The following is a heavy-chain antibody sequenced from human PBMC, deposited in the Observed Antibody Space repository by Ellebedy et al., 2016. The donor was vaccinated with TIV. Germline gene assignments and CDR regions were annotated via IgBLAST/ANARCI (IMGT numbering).Heavy chain of an antibody. CDR1: GFTFSNFW. CDR2: INEDRSET. Sequence: PGGSLRLSCAASGFTFSNFWMSWVRLAPGEGLEWVASINEDRSETYYVDSVKGRFTIARDNARNLLYLQMNSLRPEDTAVYYCAKLHKYEESGYRAFDAWGPGTRVTVSS. D-gene: IGHD5-12*01. CDR3: AKLHKYEESGYRAFDA. V-gene: IGHV3-7*03. J-gene: IGHJ4*02.